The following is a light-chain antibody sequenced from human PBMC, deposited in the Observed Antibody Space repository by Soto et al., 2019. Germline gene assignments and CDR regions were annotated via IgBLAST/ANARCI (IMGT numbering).Light chain of an antibody. V-gene: IGKV3-15*01. CDR3: QQYDKWPRT. Sequence: EFVLTQSPGTLSLSPGERAALSCRASQSVSTNLAWYQQKPGQPPRLLIYFASTRATAVPARFTAGGSGTEFTLTISSLQSDDLAVYYCQQYDKWPRTFGQGTKVDNK. CDR1: QSVSTN. J-gene: IGKJ1*01. CDR2: FAS.